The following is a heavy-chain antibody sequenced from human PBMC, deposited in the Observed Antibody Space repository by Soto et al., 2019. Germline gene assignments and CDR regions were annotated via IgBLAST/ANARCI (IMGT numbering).Heavy chain of an antibody. CDR3: ARWWSGSRQGFDP. CDR1: GGSISSGDYY. D-gene: IGHD3-3*01. CDR2: IYYSGST. V-gene: IGHV4-31*03. Sequence: QVQLQESGPGLVKPSQTLSLTCTVSGGSISSGDYYWSWIRQHPGKGLEWIGYIYYSGSTYYNPSLKGRVTISVDTSKNQFSLKLSSVTAADPAVYYCARWWSGSRQGFDPWGQGTLVTVSS. J-gene: IGHJ5*02.